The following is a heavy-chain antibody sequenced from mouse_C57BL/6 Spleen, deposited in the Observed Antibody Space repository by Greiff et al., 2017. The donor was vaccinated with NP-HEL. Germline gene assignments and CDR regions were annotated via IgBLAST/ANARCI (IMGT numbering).Heavy chain of an antibody. Sequence: VQLQQSGAELVRPGTSVKVSCKASGYAFTNYLIEWVKQRPGQGLEWIGVINPGSGGTNYNEKFKGKATLTADKSSSTAYMQLSSLTSEDSAVYFCARSAIYYDSAWFAYWGQGTLVTVSA. J-gene: IGHJ3*01. D-gene: IGHD2-4*01. CDR2: INPGSGGT. CDR1: GYAFTNYL. CDR3: ARSAIYYDSAWFAY. V-gene: IGHV1-54*01.